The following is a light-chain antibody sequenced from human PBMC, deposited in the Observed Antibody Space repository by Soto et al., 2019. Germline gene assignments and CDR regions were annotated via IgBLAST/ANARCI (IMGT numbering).Light chain of an antibody. J-gene: IGKJ1*01. CDR1: QSISNY. CDR3: QQSYSMPRT. Sequence: DIQMTQSPSSLSASVGDRVTITCRASQSISNYLNWYQQRPGKAPKLLIYAASSLQSGVPSRFSGSGSGTDFTLTISSLQPEDFATYYCQQSYSMPRTFGQGTKVEIK. V-gene: IGKV1-39*01. CDR2: AAS.